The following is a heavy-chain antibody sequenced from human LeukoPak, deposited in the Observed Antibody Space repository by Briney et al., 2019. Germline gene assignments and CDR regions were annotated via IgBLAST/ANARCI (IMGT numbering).Heavy chain of an antibody. CDR1: GGSISSSSYY. CDR3: AMTSTVTTDNN. J-gene: IGHJ4*02. Sequence: SETLSLTCTVSGGSISSSSYYWGWIRQPPGKGLEWIGEINHSGSTNYNPSLKSRVTISVDTSKNQFSLKLSSVTAADTAVYYCAMTSTVTTDNNWGQGTLVTVSS. D-gene: IGHD4-17*01. CDR2: INHSGST. V-gene: IGHV4-39*07.